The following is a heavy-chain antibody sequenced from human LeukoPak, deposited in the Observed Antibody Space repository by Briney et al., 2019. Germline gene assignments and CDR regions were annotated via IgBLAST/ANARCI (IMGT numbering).Heavy chain of an antibody. CDR3: ARGSYTGTYIVDF. J-gene: IGHJ4*02. CDR1: GYTFNSFD. CDR2: MNPNSGNT. V-gene: IGHV1-8*01. Sequence: GASVKVSCKASGYTFNSFDINWVRQATGQGLEWMGWMNPNSGNTGNAQKFQDRVTMTTNTSISTAYTELSSLRSEDTAVYYCARGSYTGTYIVDFWGQGTLVTVSS. D-gene: IGHD1-26*01.